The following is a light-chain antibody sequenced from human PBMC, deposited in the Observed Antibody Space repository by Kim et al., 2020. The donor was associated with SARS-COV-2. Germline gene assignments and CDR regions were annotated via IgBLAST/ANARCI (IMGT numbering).Light chain of an antibody. CDR3: QQYGSTPYT. J-gene: IGKJ2*01. Sequence: LSPGEGATRSCTASQSVTTNYLAWYQQKPGQAPRLLIYGASNRAAGIPDRFSGSGSGTDFTLTISRLEPEDFAVYSCQQYGSTPYTFGQGTKLEI. CDR1: QSVTTNY. CDR2: GAS. V-gene: IGKV3-20*01.